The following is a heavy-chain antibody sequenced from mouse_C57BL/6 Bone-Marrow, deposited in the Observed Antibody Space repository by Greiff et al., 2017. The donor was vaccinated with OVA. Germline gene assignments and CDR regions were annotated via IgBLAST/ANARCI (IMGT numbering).Heavy chain of an antibody. J-gene: IGHJ2*01. V-gene: IGHV5-6*01. Sequence: EVKLVESGGDLVKPGGSLKLSCAASGFTFSSYGMSWVRQTPDKRLEWVATISSGGSYTYYPDSVKGRFTISRDNAKNTLYLQMSSLKSEDTAMYYCARHGGYWGQGTTLTVSS. CDR2: ISSGGSYT. CDR1: GFTFSSYG. CDR3: ARHGGY.